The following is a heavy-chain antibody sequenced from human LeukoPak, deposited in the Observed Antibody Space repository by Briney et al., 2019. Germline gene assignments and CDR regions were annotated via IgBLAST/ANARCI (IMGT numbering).Heavy chain of an antibody. J-gene: IGHJ4*02. CDR1: GFTFSSYW. Sequence: GGSLRLSCAASGFTFSSYWMSWVRQAPGKGLEWVANIKQDGSEKYYVDSVKGRFTITRDNSKNTAYLQMDSLRAEDTAIYYCARSIRAAGVNSWGQGTLVTVSS. D-gene: IGHD6-13*01. CDR3: ARSIRAAGVNS. V-gene: IGHV3-7*03. CDR2: IKQDGSEK.